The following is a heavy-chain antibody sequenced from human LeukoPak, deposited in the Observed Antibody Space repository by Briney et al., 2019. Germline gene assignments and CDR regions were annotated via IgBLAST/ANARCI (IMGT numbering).Heavy chain of an antibody. Sequence: GGSLRLSCAASGFTFSDYYMSRIRQAPGKGLEWVSYISSSGSTIYYADSVKGRFTISRDNAKNSLYLQMNSLRAEDTAVYYCAREDYYGSGTYFGYWGQGTLVTVSS. V-gene: IGHV3-11*01. CDR3: AREDYYGSGTYFGY. CDR2: ISSSGSTI. D-gene: IGHD3-10*01. CDR1: GFTFSDYY. J-gene: IGHJ4*02.